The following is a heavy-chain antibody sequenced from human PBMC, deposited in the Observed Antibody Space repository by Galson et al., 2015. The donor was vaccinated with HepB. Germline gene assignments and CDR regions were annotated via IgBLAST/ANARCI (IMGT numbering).Heavy chain of an antibody. D-gene: IGHD5-18*01. Sequence: SVKVSCKASGGTFSSYTISWVRQAPGQGLEWMGRIIPILGIANYAQKFQGRVTITADKSTSTAYMELSSLRSEDTAVYYCARDGGLGHEWGYSCGYGWFDPWGQGTLVTVSS. J-gene: IGHJ5*02. CDR2: IIPILGIA. V-gene: IGHV1-69*04. CDR3: ARDGGLGHEWGYSCGYGWFDP. CDR1: GGTFSSYT.